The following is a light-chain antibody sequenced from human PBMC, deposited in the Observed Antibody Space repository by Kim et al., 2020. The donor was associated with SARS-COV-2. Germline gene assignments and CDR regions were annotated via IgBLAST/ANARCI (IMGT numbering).Light chain of an antibody. CDR2: DVS. Sequence: GQSVTISCIGTSNDIGLYSDVSWYQQHPDKAPKVMIYDVSERPSGVPDRFSGSKSGDTASLTISGLQAEDEADYYCCAFVGNYTYAFGTGTKVTVL. CDR3: CAFVGNYTYA. V-gene: IGLV2-11*03. CDR1: SNDIGLYSD. J-gene: IGLJ1*01.